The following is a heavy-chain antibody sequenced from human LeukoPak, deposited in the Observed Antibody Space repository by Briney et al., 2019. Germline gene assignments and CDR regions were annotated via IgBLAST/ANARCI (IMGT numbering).Heavy chain of an antibody. Sequence: PGRSLRLSCAASGFTFDDYAMHWVRQAPGKGLEWVSGISWNSGSIGYADSVKGRFTISRDNAKNSLYLQMNSLRAEDMALYYCAKGAVAATWNGAFDIWGQGTMVTVSS. J-gene: IGHJ3*02. CDR2: ISWNSGSI. V-gene: IGHV3-9*03. CDR3: AKGAVAATWNGAFDI. D-gene: IGHD6-19*01. CDR1: GFTFDDYA.